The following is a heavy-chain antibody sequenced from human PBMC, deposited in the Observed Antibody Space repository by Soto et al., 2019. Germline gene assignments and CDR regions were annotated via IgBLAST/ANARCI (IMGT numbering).Heavy chain of an antibody. D-gene: IGHD6-13*01. Sequence: SETLSLTCTVSGGSISSYYWSWIRQPAGKGLEWIGRIYTSGSTNYNPSLKSRVTMSVDTSKNQFSLKLSSVTAADTTVYYCARVIPFSSSWLFDYWGQGTLVTVSS. CDR1: GGSISSYY. CDR3: ARVIPFSSSWLFDY. CDR2: IYTSGST. J-gene: IGHJ4*02. V-gene: IGHV4-4*07.